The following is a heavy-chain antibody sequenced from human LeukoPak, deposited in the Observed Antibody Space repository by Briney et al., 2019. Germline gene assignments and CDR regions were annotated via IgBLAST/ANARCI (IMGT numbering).Heavy chain of an antibody. CDR1: GYTFTGYY. V-gene: IGHV1-2*02. J-gene: IGHJ4*02. CDR3: ARHLKRENYGDYGPCFDY. CDR2: INPNSGAT. Sequence: ASVKVSCKASGYTFTGYYVHWLRQAPGQGLEWVAWINPNSGATNYAPKFQGRVTLTRDTSITTAYMEVSRLRSDDTAVYYCARHLKRENYGDYGPCFDYWGQGIMVTVSS. D-gene: IGHD4-17*01.